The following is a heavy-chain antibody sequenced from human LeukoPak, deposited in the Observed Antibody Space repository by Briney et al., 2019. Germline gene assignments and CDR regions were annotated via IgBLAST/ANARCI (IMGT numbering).Heavy chain of an antibody. CDR1: GGSISSYY. Sequence: PSETLSLTCTVSGGSISSYYWSWIRQPPGKGLEWIGYIYYSGSTNYNPSLKSRVTISVDTSKNQFSLKLSSVTAADTAVYYCARFEWELLCAFDIWAKGQWSPSLQ. CDR3: ARFEWELLCAFDI. V-gene: IGHV4-59*01. CDR2: IYYSGST. J-gene: IGHJ3*02. D-gene: IGHD1-26*01.